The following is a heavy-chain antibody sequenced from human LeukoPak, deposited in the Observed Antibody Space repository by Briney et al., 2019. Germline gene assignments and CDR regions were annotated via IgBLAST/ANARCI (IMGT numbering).Heavy chain of an antibody. CDR3: AAATPDFDY. J-gene: IGHJ4*02. Sequence: PGRSLRLSCAASGFTFSSYAMHWVRQAPGKGLEWVAVVSYDGSNKYYADSVKGRFTISRDNSKNTLYLQMNSLRAEDTAVYYCAAATPDFDYWGQGTLVTVSS. D-gene: IGHD6-13*01. CDR1: GFTFSSYA. CDR2: VSYDGSNK. V-gene: IGHV3-30-3*01.